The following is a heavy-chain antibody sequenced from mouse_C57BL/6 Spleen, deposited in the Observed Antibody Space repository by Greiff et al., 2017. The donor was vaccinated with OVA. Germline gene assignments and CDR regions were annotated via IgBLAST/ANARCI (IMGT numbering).Heavy chain of an antibody. CDR2: IYPGDGDT. D-gene: IGHD2-1*01. CDR1: GYAFSSSW. V-gene: IGHV1-82*01. Sequence: LQESGPELVKPGASVKISCKASGYAFSSSWMNWVKQRPGKGLEWIGRIYPGDGDTNYNGKFKGKATLTADKSSSTAYMQLSSLTSEDSAVYFCARSGYYGNHYFDYWGQGTTLTVSS. J-gene: IGHJ2*01. CDR3: ARSGYYGNHYFDY.